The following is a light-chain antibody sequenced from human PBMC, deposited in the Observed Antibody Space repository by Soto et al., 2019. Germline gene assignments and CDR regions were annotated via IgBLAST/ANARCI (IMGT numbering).Light chain of an antibody. CDR1: SSNIGSNY. V-gene: IGLV1-44*01. CDR2: SNN. Sequence: QSVLTQPPSASGNPGQRVTISCSGSSSNIGSNYVYWYQQLPGTAPKLLIYSNNQRPSGVPDRFSGSKSGTSASLAISGLQSEDEADYYCAAWDDSLNGAVFGGGTQLTVL. CDR3: AAWDDSLNGAV. J-gene: IGLJ7*01.